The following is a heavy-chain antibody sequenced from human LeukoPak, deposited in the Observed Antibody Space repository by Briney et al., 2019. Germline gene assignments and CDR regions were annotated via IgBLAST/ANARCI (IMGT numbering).Heavy chain of an antibody. CDR1: GFTFSSYA. V-gene: IGHV3-30*04. CDR3: ARDPGGYSYGAFDY. J-gene: IGHJ4*02. Sequence: PGGSLRLSCAASGFTFSSYAMHWVRQAPGKGLEWVAVISYDGSNKYYADSVKGRFTISRDNSKNTLYLQMNSLRAEDTAVYYCARDPGGYSYGAFDYWGQGTLVTVSS. D-gene: IGHD5-18*01. CDR2: ISYDGSNK.